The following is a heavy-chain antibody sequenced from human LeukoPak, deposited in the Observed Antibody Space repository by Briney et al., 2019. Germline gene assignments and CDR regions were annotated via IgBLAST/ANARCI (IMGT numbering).Heavy chain of an antibody. Sequence: GGSLRLSCAASGFTFSSYGMHWVRQAPGKGLEWVAVISYDGSNKYYADSVKGRFTISRDNSKNTLYLQMNSLRAEDTAVYYCASGDYYYDSSGYYPKDYWGQGTLVTVSS. V-gene: IGHV3-30*03. CDR1: GFTFSSYG. CDR3: ASGDYYYDSSGYYPKDY. J-gene: IGHJ4*02. CDR2: ISYDGSNK. D-gene: IGHD3-22*01.